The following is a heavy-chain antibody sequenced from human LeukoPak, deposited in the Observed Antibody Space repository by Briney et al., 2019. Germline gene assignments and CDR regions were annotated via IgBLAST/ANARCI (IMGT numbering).Heavy chain of an antibody. D-gene: IGHD4-17*01. CDR2: IYYSGST. Sequence: SETLSLTCTVSGGSIRSHYWSWIRQPPGKGLEWIGYIYYSGSTNYNPSLKSRVTISVDTSKNQFSLKLSSVTAADTAVYYCARREVTTSWYFDLWGRGTLVTVSS. CDR3: ARREVTTSWYFDL. J-gene: IGHJ2*01. V-gene: IGHV4-59*08. CDR1: GGSIRSHY.